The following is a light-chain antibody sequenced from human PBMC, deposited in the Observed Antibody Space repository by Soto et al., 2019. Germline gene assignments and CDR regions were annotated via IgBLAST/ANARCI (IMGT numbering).Light chain of an antibody. V-gene: IGLV1-51*01. Sequence: SVLTQPPSVSAAPGQKVTISCSGSSSNIGGNSVSWYQQLPGTAPKLLIYDDNKRPSGIPDRFSGSKSGTSATLGITGFQTGEEADYYCGSWASSLIAYVLGTVTKVTV. CDR2: DDN. CDR3: GSWASSLIAYV. CDR1: SSNIGGNS. J-gene: IGLJ1*01.